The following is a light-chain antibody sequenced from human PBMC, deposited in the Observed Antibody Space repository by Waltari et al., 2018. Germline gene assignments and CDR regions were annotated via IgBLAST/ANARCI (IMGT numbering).Light chain of an antibody. V-gene: IGKV3-15*01. Sequence: ETVMTQSPASLSVYPGERATLSCRASQTIRTNLAWYQHKPGQAPRLLIHGASTRAPGIPARFSGSGSGTEFTLTISSLQSEDSAVYYCQQYNNWPPGDTFGQGTRLEVK. CDR3: QQYNNWPPGDT. CDR1: QTIRTN. J-gene: IGKJ2*01. CDR2: GAS.